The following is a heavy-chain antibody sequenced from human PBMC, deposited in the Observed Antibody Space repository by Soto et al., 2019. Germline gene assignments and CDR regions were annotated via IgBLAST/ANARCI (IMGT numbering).Heavy chain of an antibody. D-gene: IGHD6-13*01. Sequence: GGSLRLSCAASGFIFSSYAMSWVRQAPGKGLEWVSAISGSGGSTYYADSVKGRFTISRDNSKNTLYLQMNSLRAEDTAVYYCARAYSSSLNWFDPWGQGTLVTVSS. CDR1: GFIFSSYA. V-gene: IGHV3-23*01. J-gene: IGHJ5*02. CDR3: ARAYSSSLNWFDP. CDR2: ISGSGGST.